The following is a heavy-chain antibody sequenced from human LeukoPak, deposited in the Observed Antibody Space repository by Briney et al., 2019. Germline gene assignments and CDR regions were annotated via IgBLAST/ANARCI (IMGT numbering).Heavy chain of an antibody. CDR1: GCTFTSYG. V-gene: IGHV1-18*04. D-gene: IGHD6-19*01. CDR3: ARAGSSGWYGGDVY. CDR2: ISAYNGNT. Sequence: GASVKVYCKASGCTFTSYGISWVRQAPGQGLEWMGWISAYNGNTNYAQKLQGRVTMTTDTSTSTAYMELRSLRSDDTAVYYCARAGSSGWYGGDVYWGQGTLVTVSS. J-gene: IGHJ4*02.